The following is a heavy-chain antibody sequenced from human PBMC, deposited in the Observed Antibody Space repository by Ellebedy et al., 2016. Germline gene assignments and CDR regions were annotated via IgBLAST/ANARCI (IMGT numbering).Heavy chain of an antibody. CDR2: INHSGST. CDR1: GGSFSGYY. V-gene: IGHV4-34*01. CDR3: ARLGGGYGSGSYVGY. D-gene: IGHD3-10*01. Sequence: SETLSLTCAVYGGSFSGYYWSWIRQPPGKGLEWIGEINHSGSTNYNPSLKSRVTISVDTSKNQFSLKLSSVTAADTAVYYCARLGGGYGSGSYVGYWGQGTLVTVSS. J-gene: IGHJ4*02.